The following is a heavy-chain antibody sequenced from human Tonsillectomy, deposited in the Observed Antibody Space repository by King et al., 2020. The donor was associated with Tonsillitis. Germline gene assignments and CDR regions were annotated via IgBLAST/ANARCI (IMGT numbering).Heavy chain of an antibody. CDR1: GGSISGGAYY. D-gene: IGHD2-15*01. CDR2: IYYSGNT. CDR3: GRYEGGVFDP. J-gene: IGHJ5*02. V-gene: IGHV4-31*03. Sequence: VQLQESGPGLVKPSQTLSLTCTVSGGSISGGAYYLSWIRQHPGKGLEWIGYIYYSGNTYYNPSLKRRLTISVDAPKNQCSLGLSSVTAADTAVYYCGRYEGGVFDPWGQGTLVTVSS.